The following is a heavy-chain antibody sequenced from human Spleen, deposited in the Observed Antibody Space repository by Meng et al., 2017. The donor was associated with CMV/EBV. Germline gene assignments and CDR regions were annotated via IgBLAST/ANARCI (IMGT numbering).Heavy chain of an antibody. CDR1: GFTLSPYN. J-gene: IGHJ6*02. Sequence: GGSLRLSCAASGFTLSPYNMNWVRQAPGKGLEWVSSISSSGFVYYADSVKGRFTISRDNAKNSLYLQMDSLRAEDTAVYYCARDRGEYYYYGMDVWGQGTTVTVSS. CDR2: ISSSGFV. D-gene: IGHD3-16*01. V-gene: IGHV3-69-1*01. CDR3: ARDRGEYYYYGMDV.